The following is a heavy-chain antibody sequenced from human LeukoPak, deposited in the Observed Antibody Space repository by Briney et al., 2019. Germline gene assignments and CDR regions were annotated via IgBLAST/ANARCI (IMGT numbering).Heavy chain of an antibody. CDR1: GCSISGGGYS. CDR3: ARSSVAAAGYFDY. D-gene: IGHD6-13*01. Sequence: SQTLSLTCAASGCSISGGGYSWIWIRQPPGKGRVWIGYIYHSGSTYYNPSLKSRVTISVDRSKNQFSLKLSSVTAADTAVYYCARSSVAAAGYFDYWGQGTLVTVSS. V-gene: IGHV4-30-2*01. CDR2: IYHSGST. J-gene: IGHJ4*02.